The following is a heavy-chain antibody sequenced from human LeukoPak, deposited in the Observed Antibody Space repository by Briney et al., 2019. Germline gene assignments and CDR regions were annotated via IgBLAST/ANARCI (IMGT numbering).Heavy chain of an antibody. CDR3: AKDDYSMVGFDY. D-gene: IGHD4-11*01. Sequence: PGGSLRLSCAASGFTFSSYAMSWVRQAPGKGLEWASAISGSGGSTYYADSVKGRFTISRDNSKNTLYLQMNSLRAEDTAVYYCAKDDYSMVGFDYWGQGTLVTVSS. CDR2: ISGSGGST. J-gene: IGHJ4*02. CDR1: GFTFSSYA. V-gene: IGHV3-23*01.